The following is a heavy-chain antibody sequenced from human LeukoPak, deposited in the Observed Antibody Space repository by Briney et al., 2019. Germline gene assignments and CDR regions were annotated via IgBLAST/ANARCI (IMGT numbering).Heavy chain of an antibody. V-gene: IGHV3-66*01. J-gene: IGHJ4*02. CDR2: IYNDGRT. D-gene: IGHD3-22*01. Sequence: GGSLRLSCAASGFTVTSNYMSWVRQAPGKGLEWVSVIYNDGRTYYADSVKGRFTISRDNSKNTLYLQMNSLRAEDTAVYYCARESSGYYLSYWGQGTLVTVSS. CDR3: ARESSGYYLSY. CDR1: GFTVTSNY.